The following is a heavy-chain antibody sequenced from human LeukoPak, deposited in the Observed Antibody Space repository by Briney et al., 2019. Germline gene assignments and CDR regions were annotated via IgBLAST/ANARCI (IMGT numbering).Heavy chain of an antibody. CDR2: ISTSSSYI. V-gene: IGHV3-21*01. D-gene: IGHD6-6*01. CDR3: AKDKYSSSSGAFDI. Sequence: GGSLRLSCAASGFTFSSYSMNWVRQAPGKGLEWVSSISTSSSYINYADSVKGRFTISRDNAKKSLYLQMNSLRADDTALYYCAKDKYSSSSGAFDIWGQGTMVTVSS. CDR1: GFTFSSYS. J-gene: IGHJ3*02.